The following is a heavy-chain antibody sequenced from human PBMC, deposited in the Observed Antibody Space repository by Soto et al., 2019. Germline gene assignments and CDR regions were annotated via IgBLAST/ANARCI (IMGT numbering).Heavy chain of an antibody. J-gene: IGHJ4*02. CDR2: IYWDDDD. V-gene: IGHV2-5*02. Sequence: QITLRESGPTLVKPTQTLTLTCTFSGFSLTTSGVGVGWIRQPPGKALEWLALIYWDDDDRYSPSLRYRLTITKDNSKNQVVLTMTNMDPVDTATYSCAHRREDRGGLGNFDYWGQGTLVTVSS. CDR3: AHRREDRGGLGNFDY. D-gene: IGHD2-15*01. CDR1: GFSLTTSGVG.